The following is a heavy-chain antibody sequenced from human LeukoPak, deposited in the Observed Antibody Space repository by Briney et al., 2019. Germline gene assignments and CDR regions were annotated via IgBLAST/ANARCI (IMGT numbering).Heavy chain of an antibody. J-gene: IGHJ4*02. CDR3: ARGFPSPDKRPC. Sequence: GGSLSLSCAASGFTFSSYAMHWVRQAPGQRLEYVSAISSNGGSTYYANSVKGRFTISRDNSKNKLYLQVGSLRAEDMAVYYCARGFPSPDKRPCWGQGTLVTVSS. V-gene: IGHV3-64*01. CDR2: ISSNGGST. D-gene: IGHD3-10*01. CDR1: GFTFSSYA.